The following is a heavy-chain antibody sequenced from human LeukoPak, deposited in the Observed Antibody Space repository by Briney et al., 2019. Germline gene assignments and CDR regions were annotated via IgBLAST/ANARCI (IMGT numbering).Heavy chain of an antibody. Sequence: GGSLRLSCAASGFTFSIHAMSWVRQAPGKGLEWVSSISSSSSYIYYADSVKGRFTISRDNAKNPLYLQMNSLRAEDTAVYYCARTLYRDVATAMVWGQGTLVTVSS. CDR1: GFTFSIHA. CDR2: ISSSSSYI. CDR3: ARTLYRDVATAMV. D-gene: IGHD5-18*01. J-gene: IGHJ4*02. V-gene: IGHV3-21*01.